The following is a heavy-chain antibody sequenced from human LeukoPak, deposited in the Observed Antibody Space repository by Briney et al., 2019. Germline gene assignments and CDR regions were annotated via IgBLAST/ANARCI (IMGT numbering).Heavy chain of an antibody. V-gene: IGHV1-18*01. CDR2: FSAYNGNT. CDR3: AREGWEMATIAYFDY. Sequence: GASVKVSCKASGYTFTSYGISWVRQAPGQGLEWMGWFSAYNGNTNYAQKLQGRVTMTTDTSTSTAYMELRSLRSDDTAVYYCAREGWEMATIAYFDYWGQGTLVTVSS. J-gene: IGHJ4*02. CDR1: GYTFTSYG. D-gene: IGHD5-24*01.